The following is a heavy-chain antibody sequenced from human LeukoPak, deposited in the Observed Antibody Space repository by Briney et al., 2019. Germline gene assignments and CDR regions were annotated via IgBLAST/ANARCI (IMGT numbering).Heavy chain of an antibody. CDR2: IYPGDSDT. CDR1: GYRFTSYW. J-gene: IGHJ3*02. D-gene: IGHD6-19*01. V-gene: IGHV5-51*01. CDR3: ARQTSSSGWLSPDAFDI. Sequence: GESLKISCKGSGYRFTSYWIGWVRQMPGKGLEWMGIIYPGDSDTRYSPSFQGQVTISADKSISTAYLQWSSLKAPDTAMYYCARQTSSSGWLSPDAFDIWGQGTMVTVSS.